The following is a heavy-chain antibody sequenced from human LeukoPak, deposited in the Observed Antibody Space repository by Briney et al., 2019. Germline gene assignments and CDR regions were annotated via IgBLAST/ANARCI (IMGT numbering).Heavy chain of an antibody. Sequence: GGSLRLSCAASGFTFSTYGMHWVRQAPGKGLEWVAFIRYDGSNKYYADSVKGRFTISRDNSKNTLYLQMNSLRPEDTAVYYCAKDRLTPDTSGWYFDYWGQGTLVTVSS. CDR2: IRYDGSNK. CDR1: GFTFSTYG. V-gene: IGHV3-30*02. D-gene: IGHD6-19*01. CDR3: AKDRLTPDTSGWYFDY. J-gene: IGHJ4*02.